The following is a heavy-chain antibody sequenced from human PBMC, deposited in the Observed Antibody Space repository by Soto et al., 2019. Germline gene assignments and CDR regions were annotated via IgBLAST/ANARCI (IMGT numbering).Heavy chain of an antibody. CDR3: VRDYAPVNYDILTA. Sequence: GGSLRLSCAASGFTFSSYNMNWVRQAPGKGLEWVSYISSSRSTIYYADSVKGRFTISRDNAKNSLYLQMNSLRAEDTSVYFCVRDYAPVNYDILTAWGQGTLVTVSS. CDR1: GFTFSSYN. D-gene: IGHD3-9*01. V-gene: IGHV3-48*01. CDR2: ISSSRSTI. J-gene: IGHJ5*02.